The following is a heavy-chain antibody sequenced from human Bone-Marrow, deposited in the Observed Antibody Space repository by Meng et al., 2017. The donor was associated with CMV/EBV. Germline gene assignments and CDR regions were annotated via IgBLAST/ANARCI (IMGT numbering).Heavy chain of an antibody. D-gene: IGHD2-2*01. V-gene: IGHV1-69*05. CDR2: IIPIFGTA. Sequence: SVKVSCKASGGTFSSYAISWVRQAPGQGLEWMGGIIPIFGTANYAQKFQGRVTITTDESTSTAYMELRSLRSDDTAVYYCARDLSVPAYYYYYYGMDVWGQGTTVTVSS. J-gene: IGHJ6*02. CDR1: GGTFSSYA. CDR3: ARDLSVPAYYYYYYGMDV.